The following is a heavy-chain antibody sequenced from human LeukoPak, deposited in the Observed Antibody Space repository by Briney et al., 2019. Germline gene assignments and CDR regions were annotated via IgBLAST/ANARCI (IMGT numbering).Heavy chain of an antibody. J-gene: IGHJ4*02. CDR2: IYYSGST. V-gene: IGHV4-39*01. CDR3: ARHDHRTYSSGWYYFDY. D-gene: IGHD6-19*01. CDR1: GGSISSSSYY. Sequence: SETLSLTCTVSGGSISSSSYYWGWIRQPPGKGLEWIGSIYYSGSTYSNPSLKSRVTISVDTSKNQFSLKLSSVTAADAALYYCARHDHRTYSSGWYYFDYWGQGTLVTVSS.